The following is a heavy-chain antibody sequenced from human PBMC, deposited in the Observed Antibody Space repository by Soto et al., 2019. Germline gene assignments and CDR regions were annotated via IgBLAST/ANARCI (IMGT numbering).Heavy chain of an antibody. CDR1: GNTITRHW. CDR2: INPSGDGT. J-gene: IGHJ2*01. D-gene: IGHD3-22*01. CDR3: SRDNSYNSGAAIGWYFDL. Sequence: RASVKVSCKASGNTITRHWMHWVRQAPGQGLEWIAVINPSGDGTIYAQKFQGRVSLTRDTSTSTVYLELTSLRSDDTALYYCSRDNSYNSGAAIGWYFDLWGRGTLVTVSS. V-gene: IGHV1-46*01.